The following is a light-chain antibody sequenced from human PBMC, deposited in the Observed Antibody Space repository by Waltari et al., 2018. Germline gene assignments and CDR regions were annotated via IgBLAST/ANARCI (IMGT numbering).Light chain of an antibody. Sequence: QLVLTQSPSASASLGPSVKLTCTLSSGHTDYTTPWHPQQPEKGPRFLISLNSDGSHKRGAGIPDRFSGSTSGAERYLTISSLQSEDEADYFCQTWGTGIHVFGGGTKLTVL. CDR2: LNSDGSH. CDR3: QTWGTGIHV. CDR1: SGHTDYT. J-gene: IGLJ2*01. V-gene: IGLV4-69*01.